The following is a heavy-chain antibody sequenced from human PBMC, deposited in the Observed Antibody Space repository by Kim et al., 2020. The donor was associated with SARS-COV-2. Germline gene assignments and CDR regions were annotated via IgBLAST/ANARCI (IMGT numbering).Heavy chain of an antibody. CDR1: GFTFSSYG. D-gene: IGHD6-13*01. Sequence: GGSLRLSCAASGFTFSSYGMHWVRQAPGKGLEWVAVISYDGSNKYYADSVKGRFTISRDNSKNTLYLQMNSLRAEDTAVYYCARDRQQLVLSPRGSFDYWGQGTLVTVSS. CDR3: ARDRQQLVLSPRGSFDY. CDR2: ISYDGSNK. V-gene: IGHV3-33*05. J-gene: IGHJ4*02.